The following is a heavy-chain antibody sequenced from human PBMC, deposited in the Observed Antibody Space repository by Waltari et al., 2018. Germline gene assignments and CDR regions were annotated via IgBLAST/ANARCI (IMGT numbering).Heavy chain of an antibody. D-gene: IGHD6-19*01. CDR1: GFPLSNYW. CDR2: INKDGTET. Sequence: EAQQVESGGDLVQPGGSLRLSCVVSGFPLSNYWMSWVRQAPGKGLEWGANINKDGTETYYVDSVRGRLTISKDDAKNSVYLQMNSLKVEDTAVYYCIRDYGSPYWGQGTLVTVSS. V-gene: IGHV3-7*03. CDR3: IRDYGSPY. J-gene: IGHJ4*02.